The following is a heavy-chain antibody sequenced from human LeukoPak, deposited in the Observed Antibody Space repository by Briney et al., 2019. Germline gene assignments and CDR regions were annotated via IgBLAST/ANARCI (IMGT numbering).Heavy chain of an antibody. CDR3: ASTPDFWSGYYGGYWYFDL. CDR2: IYYSGST. J-gene: IGHJ2*01. V-gene: IGHV4-59*08. D-gene: IGHD3-3*01. Sequence: SETLSLTCTVSGGSISSYYWSWIRQPPGKGLEWIGYIYYSGSTNYNPSLKSRATISVGTSKNQFSLKLSSVTAADTAVYYCASTPDFWSGYYGGYWYFDLWGRGTLVTVSS. CDR1: GGSISSYY.